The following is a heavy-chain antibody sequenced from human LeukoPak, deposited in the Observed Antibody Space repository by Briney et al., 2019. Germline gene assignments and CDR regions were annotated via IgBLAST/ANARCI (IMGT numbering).Heavy chain of an antibody. CDR3: ARLVAEGVATIRY. V-gene: IGHV3-48*03. CDR1: GFTFSSYE. D-gene: IGHD5-24*01. CDR2: ISSSGSTI. Sequence: PGGSLRLSCAASGFTFSSYEMNWVRQAPGKGLEWVSYISSSGSTIYYADSVKGRFTISRDNAKNSLYLQMNSLRAEDTAVYYCARLVAEGVATIRYWGQGTLVTVSS. J-gene: IGHJ4*02.